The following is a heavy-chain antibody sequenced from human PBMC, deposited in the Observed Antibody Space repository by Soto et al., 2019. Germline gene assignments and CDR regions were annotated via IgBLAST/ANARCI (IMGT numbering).Heavy chain of an antibody. CDR1: GYSFTSYW. D-gene: IGHD3-22*01. CDR2: IYPGDSDT. V-gene: IGHV5-51*01. CDR3: SIHIQYYYDSSGYIGAFDI. J-gene: IGHJ3*02. Sequence: PGESLKISCKGSGYSFTSYWIGWVRQMPGKGLEWMGIIYPGDSDTRYSPSFQGQVTISADKSISTAYLQWSSLKASDTAMYFCSIHIQYYYDSSGYIGAFDIWGQGTMVTVSS.